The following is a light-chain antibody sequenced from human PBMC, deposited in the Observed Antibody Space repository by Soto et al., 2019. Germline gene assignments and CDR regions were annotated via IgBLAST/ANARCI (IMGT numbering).Light chain of an antibody. CDR3: RQYGRSLGFA. CDR2: DTS. V-gene: IGKV3-20*01. J-gene: IGKJ4*01. Sequence: LTQSPGTLSLSPGEGATLSCRASQSLTNSFIAWYQQKPGQAPRLLIYDTSIRASGIPDRFSGSGSGTDFTLTISRLEPEDFAVYYCRQYGRSLGFAVGGGTKVDIK. CDR1: QSLTNSF.